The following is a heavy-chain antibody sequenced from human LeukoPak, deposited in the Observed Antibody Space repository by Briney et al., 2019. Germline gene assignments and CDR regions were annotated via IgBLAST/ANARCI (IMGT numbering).Heavy chain of an antibody. CDR2: ISSSSSYI. J-gene: IGHJ4*02. D-gene: IGHD5-18*01. CDR1: GFTFSTYA. V-gene: IGHV3-21*01. Sequence: GGSLSLSCAASGFTFSTYAMTWVRQAPGKGLEWVSSISSSSSYIYYADSVKGRFTISRDNAKNSLYLQMNSLRAEDTAVYYCARVGSRGYSYGYYGDWGQGTLVTVSS. CDR3: ARVGSRGYSYGYYGD.